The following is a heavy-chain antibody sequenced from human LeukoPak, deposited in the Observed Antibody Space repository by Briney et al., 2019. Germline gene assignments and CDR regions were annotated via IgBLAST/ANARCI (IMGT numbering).Heavy chain of an antibody. J-gene: IGHJ4*02. CDR3: ARHPGYSSGWWYVDF. V-gene: IGHV4-39*01. Sequence: SQTLSLTCPVSGGSISSNNHYWGWIRQPPGKGLEWLGSINYSGTIFYSPSLNSRVTISVDTSGNQFSLKLTSATAADTAVYYCARHPGYSSGWWYVDFWGQGTLVTVSS. D-gene: IGHD6-19*01. CDR2: INYSGTI. CDR1: GGSISSNNHY.